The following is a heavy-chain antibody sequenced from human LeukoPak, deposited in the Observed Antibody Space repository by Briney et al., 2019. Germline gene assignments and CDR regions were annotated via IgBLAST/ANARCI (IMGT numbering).Heavy chain of an antibody. D-gene: IGHD3-9*01. CDR2: INPNSGGT. V-gene: IGHV1-2*04. J-gene: IGHJ4*02. CDR1: GYTFIGYY. CDR3: ARGYYDILTGYYSSFDY. Sequence: ASVKVSCKASGYTFIGYYMYWVRQAPGQGLEWMGWINPNSGGTNYQGWVTMTRDTSISTAYMELSRLRSDDTAVYYCARGYYDILTGYYSSFDYWGQGTLVTVSS.